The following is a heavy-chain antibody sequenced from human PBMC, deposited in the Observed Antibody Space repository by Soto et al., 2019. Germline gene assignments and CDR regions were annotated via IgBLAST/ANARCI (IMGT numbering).Heavy chain of an antibody. CDR3: ARDFRYNWNDALYYFDY. Sequence: GGSLRIACAASGFTFSSYSMNWVRQAPGKGLEWVSSISSSSSYIYYADSVKGRFTISRDNAKNSLYLQMNSLRAEDTAVYYCARDFRYNWNDALYYFDYWGQGTLVTVSS. D-gene: IGHD1-1*01. CDR2: ISSSSSYI. V-gene: IGHV3-21*01. J-gene: IGHJ4*02. CDR1: GFTFSSYS.